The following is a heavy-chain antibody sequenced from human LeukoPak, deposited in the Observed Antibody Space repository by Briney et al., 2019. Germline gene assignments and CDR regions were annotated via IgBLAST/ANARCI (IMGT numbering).Heavy chain of an antibody. Sequence: PSETLSLTCTVSGGSISSYYWSWIRQPPGKGLEWIGYIYYSGSTNYNPSLKSRVTISVDTSKNQFSLKLSSVTAADTAVYYCACTMAVAGTPEYFQHWGQGTLVTVSS. CDR2: IYYSGST. D-gene: IGHD6-19*01. J-gene: IGHJ1*01. CDR1: GGSISSYY. CDR3: ACTMAVAGTPEYFQH. V-gene: IGHV4-59*01.